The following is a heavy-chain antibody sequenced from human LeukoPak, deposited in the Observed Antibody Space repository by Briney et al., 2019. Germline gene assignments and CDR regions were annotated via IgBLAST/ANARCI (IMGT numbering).Heavy chain of an antibody. D-gene: IGHD6-19*01. CDR3: WNVVHSSGWYARVDY. Sequence: PSETLSLTCTVSGRSISSYYWSWTRQPAGKGLEWIGRIYTSGSTNYNPSLKSRVTMSEDTPKNQFSLKLSAVTAAGTVFFYLWNVVHSSGWYARVDYWAQGTLVTVSS. V-gene: IGHV4-4*07. CDR2: IYTSGST. CDR1: GRSISSYY. J-gene: IGHJ4*02.